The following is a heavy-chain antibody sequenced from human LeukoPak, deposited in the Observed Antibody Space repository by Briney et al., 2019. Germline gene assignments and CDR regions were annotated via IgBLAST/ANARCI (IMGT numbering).Heavy chain of an antibody. CDR2: IYYSGST. CDR3: AIGYCSGGSCSGPFDY. V-gene: IGHV4-39*07. Sequence: SSETLSLTCTVSGGSISSSSYYWGWIRQPPGKGLEWIGSIYYSGSTYYNPSLKSRVTISVDTSKNQFSLKLSSVTAADTAVYYCAIGYCSGGSCSGPFDYWGQGTLVTVSS. D-gene: IGHD2-15*01. CDR1: GGSISSSSYY. J-gene: IGHJ4*02.